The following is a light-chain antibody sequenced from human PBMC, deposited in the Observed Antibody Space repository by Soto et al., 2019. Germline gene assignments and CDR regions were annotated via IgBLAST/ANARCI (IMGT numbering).Light chain of an antibody. CDR3: CSYAGSSTWV. V-gene: IGLV2-23*01. J-gene: IGLJ3*02. CDR1: SSDVGSYNL. CDR2: EGS. Sequence: QSALTQPASVSGSPGQSITISCTGTSSDVGSYNLVSWYQQHPSKAPKLMIYEGSKRPSGVSNRFSDSKSGNTASLTISGLQAEDEADYYCCSYAGSSTWVFGGGTKLTVL.